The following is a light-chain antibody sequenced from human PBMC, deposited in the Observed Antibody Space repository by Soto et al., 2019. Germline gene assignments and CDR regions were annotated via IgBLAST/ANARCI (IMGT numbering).Light chain of an antibody. Sequence: DIHLTQSRSTLSGSVLDIATIXSLASQTISSWLAWYQQKPGKAPKLLIYKASTLKSGVPSRLSGSGSGTEFTLTISSLQPEDFATYYCQQFNTYPRTFGQGTKVDIK. CDR1: QTISSW. J-gene: IGKJ1*01. CDR2: KAS. CDR3: QQFNTYPRT. V-gene: IGKV1-5*03.